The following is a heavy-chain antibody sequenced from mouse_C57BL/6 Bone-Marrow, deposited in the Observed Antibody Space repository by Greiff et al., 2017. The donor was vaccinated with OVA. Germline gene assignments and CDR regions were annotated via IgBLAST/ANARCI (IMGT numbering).Heavy chain of an antibody. V-gene: IGHV5-4*01. J-gene: IGHJ3*01. CDR2: ISDGGSYT. CDR3: ARDRGDGFAY. CDR1: GFTFSSYA. D-gene: IGHD2-3*01. Sequence: EVQLVESGGGLVKPGGSLKLSCAASGFTFSSYAMSWVRQTPEKRLEWVATISDGGSYTYYTDNVKGRFTISRDNAKNNLYLQMSHLKSEDTAMDYCARDRGDGFAYWGQGTLVTVSA.